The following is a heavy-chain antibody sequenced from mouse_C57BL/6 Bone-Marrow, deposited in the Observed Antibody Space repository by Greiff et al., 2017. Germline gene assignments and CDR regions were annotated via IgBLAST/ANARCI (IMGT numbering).Heavy chain of an antibody. V-gene: IGHV1-84*01. Sequence: QVQLQQSGPELVKPGASVKISCKASGYTFTDYYINWVKQRPGPGLEWIGWIYPGSGNTKYNEKFKGKATLTVDTSSSTAYMQLSSLTSEDSAVYFCAREGYYYYAMDYWGQGTSVTVSS. CDR1: GYTFTDYY. CDR2: IYPGSGNT. D-gene: IGHD1-1*01. J-gene: IGHJ4*01. CDR3: AREGYYYYAMDY.